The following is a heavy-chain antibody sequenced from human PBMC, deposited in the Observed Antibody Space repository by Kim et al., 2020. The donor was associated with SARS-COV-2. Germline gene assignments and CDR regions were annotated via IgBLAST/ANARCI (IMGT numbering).Heavy chain of an antibody. D-gene: IGHD1-26*01. V-gene: IGHV3-15*01. CDR2: VNRRTDGGTT. CDR1: GFSFKDVW. Sequence: GGSLRLSCAASGFSFKDVWMHWIRQAPGKGLEWVGRVNRRTDGGTTDSTTSVRGRFTITREDSTNTLFLQMSSLKTDDTGAYFCATEKRQTYYLFDNWGQWTMVPVSS. CDR3: ATEKRQTYYLFDN. J-gene: IGHJ3*02.